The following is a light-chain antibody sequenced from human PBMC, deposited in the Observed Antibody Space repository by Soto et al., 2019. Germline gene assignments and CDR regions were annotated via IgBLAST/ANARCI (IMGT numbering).Light chain of an antibody. CDR2: GAS. Sequence: EIVMTQSPATLSVSPGERATLSCRASQSVSSNLAWYQQKPGQAPRLLIYGASNRATGIPARFSGSGSGTEFTLTISSLQSEDFAVYYCQQYNNSPPLTFGGGTKVEIK. V-gene: IGKV3D-15*01. CDR3: QQYNNSPPLT. CDR1: QSVSSN. J-gene: IGKJ4*01.